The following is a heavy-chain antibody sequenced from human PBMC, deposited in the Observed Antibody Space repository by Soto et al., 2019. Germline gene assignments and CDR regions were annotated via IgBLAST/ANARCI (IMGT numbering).Heavy chain of an antibody. CDR2: IIPIFGTA. CDR1: GGTFSSYA. V-gene: IGHV1-69*13. Sequence: ASVKVSCKASGGTFSSYAISWVRQAPGQGLEWMGGIIPIFGTANYAQKFQGRVTITADESTSTAYMELSSLRSEDTAVYYCARESELPGPLYYYYGMDVWGKGTTVTVSS. CDR3: ARESELPGPLYYYYGMDV. J-gene: IGHJ6*04. D-gene: IGHD1-26*01.